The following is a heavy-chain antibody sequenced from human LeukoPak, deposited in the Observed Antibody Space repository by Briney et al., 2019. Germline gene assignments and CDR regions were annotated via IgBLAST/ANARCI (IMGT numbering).Heavy chain of an antibody. CDR3: ASDNYDSSGYYSLGY. D-gene: IGHD3-22*01. CDR1: GGSISSSSYY. Sequence: SEILSLTCTVSGGSISSSSYYWAWIRQPPGKGLEWIGSIYYSGTTYYTPSLKSRVTISLDTSKNQFSLILTSVSAADTAVYYCASDNYDSSGYYSLGYWGQGTLVTVSS. CDR2: IYYSGTT. J-gene: IGHJ4*02. V-gene: IGHV4-39*07.